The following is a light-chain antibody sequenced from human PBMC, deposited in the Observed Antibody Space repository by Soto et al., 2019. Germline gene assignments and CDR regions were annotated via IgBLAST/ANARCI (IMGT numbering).Light chain of an antibody. CDR2: DVS. V-gene: IGLV2-14*01. Sequence: QSVLTQPRSVSGSPGQSVTISCTGTSTDIGRYNYVSWYQQHPGKAPKLMIYDVSNRPSGVSNRFSGSKSGNTASLTISGLQAEDEADYYCSSYTSSSTYVFGTGTKVTVL. CDR1: STDIGRYNY. CDR3: SSYTSSSTYV. J-gene: IGLJ1*01.